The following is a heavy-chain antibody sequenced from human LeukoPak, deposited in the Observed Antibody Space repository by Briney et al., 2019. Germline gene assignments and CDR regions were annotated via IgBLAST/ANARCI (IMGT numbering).Heavy chain of an antibody. Sequence: SEALSLTCTVSGASISGHYLTWIRHAPGKGLEWIGYISYIGSTNYNPSLKSRVTISVDTSKNLFSLKLRSVTAADTAVYYCARDQISINALDMRGQGTMVTVSS. CDR2: ISYIGST. J-gene: IGHJ3*02. V-gene: IGHV4-59*11. CDR3: ARDQISINALDM. D-gene: IGHD1-14*01. CDR1: GASISGHY.